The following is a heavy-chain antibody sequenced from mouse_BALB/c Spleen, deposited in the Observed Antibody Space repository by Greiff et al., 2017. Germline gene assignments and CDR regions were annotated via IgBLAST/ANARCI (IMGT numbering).Heavy chain of an antibody. CDR1: GYTFTNYW. CDR2: IYPGGGYT. J-gene: IGHJ4*01. D-gene: IGHD2-4*01. Sequence: VKLMESGAELVRPGTSVKLSCTASGYTFTNYWPGWVNQKPGHGLVWIGDIYPGGGYTNYNANFKGKSTLTADTSYSTAYMQLSSLTSEDSAVYFFARGAMIATKNAIDYWGQGTSVTVSS. CDR3: ARGAMIATKNAIDY. V-gene: IGHV1-63*02.